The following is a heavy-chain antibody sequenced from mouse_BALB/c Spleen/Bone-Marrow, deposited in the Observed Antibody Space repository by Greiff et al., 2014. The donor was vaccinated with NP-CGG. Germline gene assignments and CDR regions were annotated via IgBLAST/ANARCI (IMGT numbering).Heavy chain of an antibody. V-gene: IGHV1-62-2*01. CDR3: ARHEEGGYDYDVGSYAMDY. CDR1: GYTFTDYI. CDR2: FYPGSNSI. Sequence: QVQLQQPGAGLVKPGASVKLSYKASGYTFTDYIIHWVKQRPGQGLEWIGWFYPGSNSIKYNEKFKDKATLTADKSSSTVYMELSRLTSEDSAVYFCARHEEGGYDYDVGSYAMDYWGQGTSVTVSS. D-gene: IGHD2-4*01. J-gene: IGHJ4*01.